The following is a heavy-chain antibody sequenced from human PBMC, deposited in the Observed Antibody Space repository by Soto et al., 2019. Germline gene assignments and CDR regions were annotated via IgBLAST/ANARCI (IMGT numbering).Heavy chain of an antibody. CDR3: TREIPYFDS. J-gene: IGHJ4*02. Sequence: GGSLRLSCATSGFAFTYFSISWVRQAPGRGLEWVGFIRSKDYGGTTEYAASVKGRFAISRDDSTGIAYLQMNSLKNEDTAVYYCTREIPYFDSWGQGNLVTVYS. V-gene: IGHV3-49*02. CDR2: IRSKDYGGTT. CDR1: GFAFTYFS.